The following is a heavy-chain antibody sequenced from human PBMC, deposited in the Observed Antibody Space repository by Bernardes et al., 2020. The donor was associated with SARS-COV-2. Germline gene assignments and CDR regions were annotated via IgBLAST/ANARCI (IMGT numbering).Heavy chain of an antibody. V-gene: IGHV2-5*02. Sequence: SGATLLKPTQTLTLTCTFSGFSLSTSGVGVGWIRQPPGKALEWLALLYWDDDKRYSPSLKSRLTITKDTSKNQVVLTMTNMDPVDTATYYCARWFGMITRAWFDPWGQGTLVTVSS. D-gene: IGHD3-16*01. CDR3: ARWFGMITRAWFDP. CDR1: GFSLSTSGVG. J-gene: IGHJ5*02. CDR2: LYWDDDK.